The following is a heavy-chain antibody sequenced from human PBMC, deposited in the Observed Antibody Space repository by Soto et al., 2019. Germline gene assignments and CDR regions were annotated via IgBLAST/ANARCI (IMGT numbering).Heavy chain of an antibody. J-gene: IGHJ4*02. D-gene: IGHD4-17*01. V-gene: IGHV4-59*08. Sequence: QVQLQESGPGLVKPSETLSLTCTVSGGSINSYYWSWIRQPPGKGLEWIGYIYYSGSTNYNPSLKSRVTISVDTSKNQFSLKLSSVTAADTAVYYCARTPDYGDYVDYWGQGTLVTVSS. CDR2: IYYSGST. CDR3: ARTPDYGDYVDY. CDR1: GGSINSYY.